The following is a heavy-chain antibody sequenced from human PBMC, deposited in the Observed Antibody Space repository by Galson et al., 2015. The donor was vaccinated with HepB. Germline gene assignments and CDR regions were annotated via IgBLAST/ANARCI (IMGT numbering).Heavy chain of an antibody. CDR3: ARARTKTCYGSGSPPVY. V-gene: IGHV1-69*13. CDR2: IIPIFGTA. J-gene: IGHJ4*02. D-gene: IGHD3-10*01. Sequence: SVKVSCKASGCTFSSYAISWVRQAPGQGLEWMGGIIPIFGTANYAQKFQGRVTITADESMSTAYMELSSLRSEDTAVYYCARARTKTCYGSGSPPVYWGQGTLVTVSS. CDR1: GCTFSSYA.